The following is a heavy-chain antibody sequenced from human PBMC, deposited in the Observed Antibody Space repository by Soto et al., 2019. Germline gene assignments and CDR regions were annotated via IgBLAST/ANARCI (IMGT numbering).Heavy chain of an antibody. D-gene: IGHD1-26*01. V-gene: IGHV4-39*01. CDR2: ISYIGDT. CDR3: ATVGGSYLAIPSGY. CDR1: GYSISTNNYY. Sequence: QLQLQESGPGLVKPSETLSLTCTVSGYSISTNNYYWGWIRQPPGKGLEWIGSISYIGDTYYNPSFRGLVTISIDTSKTQFSLGLSSVTAAYAAVYYCATVGGSYLAIPSGYWGQGTLVTVSS. J-gene: IGHJ4*02.